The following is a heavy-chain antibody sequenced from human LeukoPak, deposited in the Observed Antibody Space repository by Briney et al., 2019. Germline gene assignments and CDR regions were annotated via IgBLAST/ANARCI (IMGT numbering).Heavy chain of an antibody. J-gene: IGHJ3*02. V-gene: IGHV3-64*01. Sequence: PGGSLRLSCAASGFTFSSYAMHWVRQAPGKGLEYVSAISSNGGSTYYANSVKGRLTISRDNSKNTLYLQMGSLRAEDMAVYYCARVGPRWAFDIWGQGTMVTVSS. CDR1: GFTFSSYA. CDR2: ISSNGGST. CDR3: ARVGPRWAFDI. D-gene: IGHD5-24*01.